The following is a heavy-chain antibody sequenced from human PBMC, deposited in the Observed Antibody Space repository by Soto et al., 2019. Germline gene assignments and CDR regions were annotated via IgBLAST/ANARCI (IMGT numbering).Heavy chain of an antibody. CDR1: GYTFTGYY. Sequence: SVKVSCKASGYTFTGYYMHWVRQAPGQGLEWMGWINPNSGGTNYAQKFQGRVTMTRDTSISTAYMELSRLRSDDTAVYYCARALSLGIAAHPWGQGTLVTVSA. V-gene: IGHV1-2*02. J-gene: IGHJ4*02. CDR3: ARALSLGIAAHP. D-gene: IGHD6-6*01. CDR2: INPNSGGT.